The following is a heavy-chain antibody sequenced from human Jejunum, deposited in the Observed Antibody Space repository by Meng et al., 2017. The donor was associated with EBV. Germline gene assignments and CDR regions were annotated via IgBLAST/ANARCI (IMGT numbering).Heavy chain of an antibody. CDR2: ISSGSSFI. J-gene: IGHJ4*02. Sequence: EVHRVGRGGGLVKPGESLGISCAASGFTFSSYSMNWVRQAPGKGLEWVSYISSGSSFIYYADSVKGRFTISRDDAKNSLFLQLNSLRAEDTAVYYCVRDSSFNVHWGQGTLVTVSS. CDR1: GFTFSSYS. D-gene: IGHD3-16*02. V-gene: IGHV3-21*01. CDR3: VRDSSFNVH.